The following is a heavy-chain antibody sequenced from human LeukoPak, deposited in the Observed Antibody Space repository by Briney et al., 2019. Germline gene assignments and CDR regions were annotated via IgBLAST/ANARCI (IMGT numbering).Heavy chain of an antibody. J-gene: IGHJ4*02. CDR1: GYTFTDYY. CDR2: INPNSGDT. Sequence: ASVKVSCKTSGYTFTDYYMHWVRQAPGQGLEWMGWINPNSGDTNYAQNFQGRVTMTRDTSISTDYMELSRLRSDDTAVYYCARGGIQLSPPEDYWGQGTLVTVSS. D-gene: IGHD5-18*01. V-gene: IGHV1-2*02. CDR3: ARGGIQLSPPEDY.